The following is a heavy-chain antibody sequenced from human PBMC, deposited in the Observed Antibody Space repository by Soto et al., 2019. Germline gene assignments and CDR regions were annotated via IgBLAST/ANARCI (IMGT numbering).Heavy chain of an antibody. CDR2: IYYSGST. J-gene: IGHJ4*02. V-gene: IGHV4-61*01. CDR1: GGSVSSGSYY. Sequence: SETLSLTCTVSGGSVSSGSYYWSWIRQPPGKGLEWIGYIYYSGSTNYNPSLKSRVTISVDTSKNQFSLKLSSVTAADTAVYYCARGRDIVVVPAAIDYWGQGTLVTVSS. D-gene: IGHD2-2*01. CDR3: ARGRDIVVVPAAIDY.